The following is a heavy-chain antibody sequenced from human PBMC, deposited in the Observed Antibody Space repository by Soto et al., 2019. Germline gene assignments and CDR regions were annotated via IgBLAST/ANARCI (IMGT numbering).Heavy chain of an antibody. CDR3: ARSPPWYYYGMDV. V-gene: IGHV3-23*01. D-gene: IGHD1-26*01. CDR2: ISGSGGST. J-gene: IGHJ6*02. Sequence: EVQLLESGGGLVQPGGSLRLSCAASGFTFSSYAMSWVRQAPGKGLEWVSAISGSGGSTYYADSVKGRFTISRDNSKNTVYLQMNTLRAEDTAVYHGARSPPWYYYGMDVWGQGTTVTVSS. CDR1: GFTFSSYA.